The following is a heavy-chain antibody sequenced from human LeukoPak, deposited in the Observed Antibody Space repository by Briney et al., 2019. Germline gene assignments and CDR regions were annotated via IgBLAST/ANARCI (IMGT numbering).Heavy chain of an antibody. CDR3: ATADWFSFDF. CDR1: GFTFNSYW. V-gene: IGHV3-7*04. J-gene: IGHJ4*02. CDR2: IKNDGSEK. D-gene: IGHD3-9*01. Sequence: GGSLRLSCAASGFTFNSYWMSWVRQAPGKGLEWVVTIKNDGSEKSYVDSVKGRFTISRDNAKNSLFLQMSGLRAEDTAVYFCATADWFSFDFWGQGTLVTVSS.